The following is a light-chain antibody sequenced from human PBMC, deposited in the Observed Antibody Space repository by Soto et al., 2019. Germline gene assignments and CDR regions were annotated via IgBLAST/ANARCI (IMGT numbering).Light chain of an antibody. V-gene: IGKV3-15*01. CDR1: QSVSSAN. CDR2: GAS. CDR3: QHYNRWPLT. Sequence: EIVLTQSPGTLSLSPGERATLSCRASQSVSSANFAWYQQKPGQAPRLLIFGASTRATGVPARFSGSGSGTEFTLTISSLQSEDFAVYYCQHYNRWPLTFGGGTKVDIK. J-gene: IGKJ4*01.